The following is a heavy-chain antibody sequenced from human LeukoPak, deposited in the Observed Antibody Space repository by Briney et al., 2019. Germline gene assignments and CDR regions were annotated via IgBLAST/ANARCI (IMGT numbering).Heavy chain of an antibody. V-gene: IGHV4-61*01. Sequence: PSETLSLTCTVPGGSVSSGSYDLSWIRQPPGKGLDWIGYIYYSGSTNYNPSLKSRVPLSVDTSKNQFSLKLSSVTAAGTAVYYCAREGSSSSFDYWGQGTLVTVSS. CDR1: GGSVSSGSYD. D-gene: IGHD6-6*01. CDR3: AREGSSSSFDY. CDR2: IYYSGST. J-gene: IGHJ4*02.